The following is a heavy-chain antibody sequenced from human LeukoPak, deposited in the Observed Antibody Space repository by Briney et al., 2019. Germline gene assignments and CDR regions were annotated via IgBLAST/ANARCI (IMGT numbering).Heavy chain of an antibody. V-gene: IGHV3-23*01. J-gene: IGHJ6*03. Sequence: PGGSLRLSCEASGSGFTFGNFAMSWVRQAPGKGLEWVSGISGSGYYTYCADSVKGRITISRDNSKNTLYIQMNSLRAEDTAVYYCAKDGSGGDYYFYFYMDVWGKGTTVTVSS. CDR3: AKDGSGGDYYFYFYMDV. CDR1: GSGFTFGNFA. D-gene: IGHD3-10*01. CDR2: ISGSGYYT.